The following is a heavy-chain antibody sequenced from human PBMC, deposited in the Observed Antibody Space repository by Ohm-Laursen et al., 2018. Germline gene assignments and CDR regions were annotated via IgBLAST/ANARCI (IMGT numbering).Heavy chain of an antibody. V-gene: IGHV4-59*12. CDR2: IYYNGIT. CDR1: GGSINNYY. CDR3: AREHESNFDF. D-gene: IGHD6-6*01. Sequence: GTLSLTCTVSGGSINNYYWSWLRQPPGKGLEWIGYIYYNGITNHNPSLKSRVTISVDTSKNQFSLKLSSVTAADTAVYYCAREHESNFDFWGQGTLVTVSS. J-gene: IGHJ4*02.